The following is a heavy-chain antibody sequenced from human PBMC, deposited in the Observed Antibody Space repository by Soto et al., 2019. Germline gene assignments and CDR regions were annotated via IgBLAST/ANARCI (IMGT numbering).Heavy chain of an antibody. CDR2: IKSKTDGGTT. CDR3: AKDEANGYSYGYGYFDY. Sequence: PGGSLRLSCAASGFTFSNAWMNWVRQAPGKGLEWVGRIKSKTDGGTTDYAAPVKGRFTISRDDSKNTLYLQMNSLKTEDTAVYYCAKDEANGYSYGYGYFDYWGQGTLVTVSS. V-gene: IGHV3-15*07. CDR1: GFTFSNAW. D-gene: IGHD5-18*01. J-gene: IGHJ4*02.